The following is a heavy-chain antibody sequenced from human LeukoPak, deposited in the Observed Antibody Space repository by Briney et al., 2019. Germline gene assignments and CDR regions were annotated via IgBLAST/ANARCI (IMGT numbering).Heavy chain of an antibody. D-gene: IGHD3-22*01. CDR3: ATDYYYDSSGYAYYFDY. Sequence: VSCXXXXXTFXXXAISWVRQAPGQGLEWMGRIIPILGVANYAQRFQGRVTITADKSTSTAYMELSSLRSEDTAVYYCATDYYYDSSGYAYYFDYWGQGTLVTVYS. J-gene: IGHJ4*02. CDR1: XXTFXXXA. CDR2: IIPILGVA. V-gene: IGHV1-69*04.